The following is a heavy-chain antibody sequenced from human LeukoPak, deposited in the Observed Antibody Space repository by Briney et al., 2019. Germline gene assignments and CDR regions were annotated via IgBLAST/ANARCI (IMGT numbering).Heavy chain of an antibody. CDR1: GGSISSGDYY. V-gene: IGHV4-30-4*01. J-gene: IGHJ6*03. Sequence: SETLSLTCTVSGGSISSGDYYWSWIRQPPGKGLEWIGYIYYSGSTYYNPSLKSRVTISVDTSKNQFSLKLSSVTAADTAVYYCAREPLLYSNYYYYYMDVWGKGTTVTVSS. CDR3: AREPLLYSNYYYYYMDV. D-gene: IGHD4-11*01. CDR2: IYYSGST.